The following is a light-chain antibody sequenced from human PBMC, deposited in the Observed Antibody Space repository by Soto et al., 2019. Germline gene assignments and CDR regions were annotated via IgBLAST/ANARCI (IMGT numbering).Light chain of an antibody. CDR2: DAS. J-gene: IGKJ1*01. CDR1: QSISSW. V-gene: IGKV1-5*01. CDR3: QHYNSYSEA. Sequence: DMQMTQSPSTLSASVGDRVTITCRASQSISSWLAWYQQKPGKAPKLLIYDASSLESGVPSRFRGSGSGTEFTLPISSLQPDDFETYYCQHYNSYSEAFGQGTKVDIK.